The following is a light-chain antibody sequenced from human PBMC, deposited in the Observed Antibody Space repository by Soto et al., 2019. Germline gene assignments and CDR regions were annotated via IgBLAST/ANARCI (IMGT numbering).Light chain of an antibody. CDR2: LNSDGSH. CDR1: SGHSRNP. Sequence: QPVLTQSPSASASLGASVKLTCTLSSGHSRNPIAWYQQQSEKGPRLLMKLNSDGSHTKGDGIPDRFSGSSSWAERYLTISSLQSEDEADYYCQTWGSGFWVFGGGTKVTVL. V-gene: IGLV4-69*01. CDR3: QTWGSGFWV. J-gene: IGLJ3*02.